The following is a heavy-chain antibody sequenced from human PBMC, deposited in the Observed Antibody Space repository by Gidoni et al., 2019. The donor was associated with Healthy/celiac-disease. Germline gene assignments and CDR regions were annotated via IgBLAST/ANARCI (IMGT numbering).Heavy chain of an antibody. CDR3: AKGGRIYGDYFYFNY. D-gene: IGHD4-17*01. CDR1: GLTFRSHG. Sequence: QVQLVESGGGVVQPGRSLRLSCAASGLTFRSHGMHWVRQAPGKGLELVSVISYDGSNKDYADSVKGRFTMSRDNAKNTLYLQMNSLRAEDTAVYYCAKGGRIYGDYFYFNYWGQGTLVTVSS. J-gene: IGHJ4*02. V-gene: IGHV3-30*18. CDR2: ISYDGSNK.